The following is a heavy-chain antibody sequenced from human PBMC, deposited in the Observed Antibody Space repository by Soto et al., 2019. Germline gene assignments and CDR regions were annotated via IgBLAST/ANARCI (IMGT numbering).Heavy chain of an antibody. CDR3: AKSFGSSSGVFDY. J-gene: IGHJ4*02. D-gene: IGHD6-6*01. Sequence: PGXSLRLSCAASGFTFSSYAMSWVIQAPGKGLEWVSAISGSGGSTYYADSVKGRFTISRDNSKNTLYLQMNSLRAEDTAVYYCAKSFGSSSGVFDYWGQGTLVTVSS. CDR2: ISGSGGST. V-gene: IGHV3-23*01. CDR1: GFTFSSYA.